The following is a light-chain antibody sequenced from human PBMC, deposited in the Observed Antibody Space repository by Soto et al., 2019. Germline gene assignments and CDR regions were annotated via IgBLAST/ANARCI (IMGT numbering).Light chain of an antibody. CDR3: SSYTSSSTWV. CDR2: EVT. J-gene: IGLJ3*02. CDR1: SSDIGGYNY. V-gene: IGLV2-14*01. Sequence: QSALTQPASVSGSPGQSITISCTGTSSDIGGYNYVSWYQQHPGKAPKLMIYEVTNRPSGLSNRFSASKSGNTASLTISGLQAEDEADYYCSSYTSSSTWVFGGGTQLTVL.